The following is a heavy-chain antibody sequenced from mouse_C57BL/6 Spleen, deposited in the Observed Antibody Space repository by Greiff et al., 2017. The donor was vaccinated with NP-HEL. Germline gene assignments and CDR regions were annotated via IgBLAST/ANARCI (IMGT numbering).Heavy chain of an antibody. V-gene: IGHV1-61*01. CDR2: IYPSASET. D-gene: IGHD2-14*01. Sequence: VQLQQPGAELVRPGSSVKLSCKASGYTFTSYWLDWVKQRPGQGLEWIGNIYPSASETHYNQKFKDKATLTVDKYSSTAYMQLSSLTSEDSAVYYCARNYRGAMDYWGQGTSVTVSS. CDR3: ARNYRGAMDY. CDR1: GYTFTSYW. J-gene: IGHJ4*01.